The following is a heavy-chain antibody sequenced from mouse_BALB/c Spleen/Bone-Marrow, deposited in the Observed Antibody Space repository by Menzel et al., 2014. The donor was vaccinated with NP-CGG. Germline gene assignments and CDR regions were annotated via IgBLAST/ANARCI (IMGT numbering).Heavy chain of an antibody. D-gene: IGHD2-4*01. CDR2: IDPANGNT. V-gene: IGHV14-3*02. CDR1: GFNIRDTY. Sequence: EVQLQQSGAELVKPGASVKLSCTASGFNIRDTYMHWMKQRPEQGLEWIGRIDPANGNTKYDPKFQGKATITADTSSNTAYLQLSSLTSEDTAVYYCAMITTGAWFAYWGQGTLVTVSA. J-gene: IGHJ3*01. CDR3: AMITTGAWFAY.